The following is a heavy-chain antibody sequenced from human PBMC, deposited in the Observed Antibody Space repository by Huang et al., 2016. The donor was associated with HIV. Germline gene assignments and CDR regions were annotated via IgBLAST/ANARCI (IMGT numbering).Heavy chain of an antibody. D-gene: IGHD5-18*01. CDR1: GGSFSGYY. CDR3: ARGPRIQLWFYSYYFDY. J-gene: IGHJ4*02. Sequence: QVQLQQWGAGLLKPSETLSLTCAVYGGSFSGYYWSWIRQPPGKGLGWIGEINHSESTNYNPSLKRRVTISVDTSKNQFSLKLSSGTAADTAVYYCARGPRIQLWFYSYYFDYWGQGTLVTVSS. V-gene: IGHV4-34*01. CDR2: INHSEST.